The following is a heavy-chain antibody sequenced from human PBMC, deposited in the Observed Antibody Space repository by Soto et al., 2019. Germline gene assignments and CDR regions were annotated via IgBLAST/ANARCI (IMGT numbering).Heavy chain of an antibody. CDR3: AKVQSSGWYPRDDYYGMDV. Sequence: GGSLRLSCAASGFTFSSYGMHWVRQAPGKGLEWVAVISYDGSNKYYADSVKGRFTISRDNSKNTLYLQMNSLRAEDTAVYYCAKVQSSGWYPRDDYYGMDVWGQGTTVTVSS. D-gene: IGHD6-19*01. J-gene: IGHJ6*02. V-gene: IGHV3-30*18. CDR1: GFTFSSYG. CDR2: ISYDGSNK.